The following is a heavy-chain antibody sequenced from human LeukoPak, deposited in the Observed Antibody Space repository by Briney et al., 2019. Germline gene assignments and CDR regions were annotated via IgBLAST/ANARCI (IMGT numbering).Heavy chain of an antibody. CDR2: INPNSGGT. V-gene: IGHV1-2*02. J-gene: IGHJ6*03. CDR1: GYTFTGYY. CDR3: ARGGSGWFYYYYYMDV. Sequence: ASVKVSCKASGYTFTGYYMHWVRQAPGQGLEWMGWINPNSGGTNYAQKFQGRVTTTRDTSISTAYMELSRLRSDDTAVYYCARGGSGWFYYYYYMDVWGKGTTVTVSS. D-gene: IGHD6-19*01.